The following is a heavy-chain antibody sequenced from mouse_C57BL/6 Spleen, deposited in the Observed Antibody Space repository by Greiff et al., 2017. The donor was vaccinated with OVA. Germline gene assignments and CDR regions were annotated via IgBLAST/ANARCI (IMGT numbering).Heavy chain of an antibody. J-gene: IGHJ2*01. CDR1: GYTFTDYY. CDR2: INPNNGGT. CDR3: ARWDYYASSYYFDY. V-gene: IGHV1-26*01. Sequence: EVQLQQSGPELVKPGASVKISCKASGYTFTDYYMNWVKQSHGKSLEWIGDINPNNGGTSYNQKFKGKATLTVDKSSSTAYMELRSLTSEDSAVYYCARWDYYASSYYFDYWGQGTTLTVSS. D-gene: IGHD1-1*01.